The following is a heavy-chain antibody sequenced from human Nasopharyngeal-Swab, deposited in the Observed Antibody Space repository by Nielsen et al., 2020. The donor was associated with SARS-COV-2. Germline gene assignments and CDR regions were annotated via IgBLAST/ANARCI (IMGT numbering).Heavy chain of an antibody. Sequence: WIRQPPGKGLEWVAVISYDGSNKYYADSVKGRFTISRDNSKNTLYLQMNSLRAEDTAVYYCAKDKKARGDSSSWPTDYWGQGTLVTVSS. CDR2: ISYDGSNK. J-gene: IGHJ4*02. V-gene: IGHV3-30*18. CDR3: AKDKKARGDSSSWPTDY. D-gene: IGHD6-13*01.